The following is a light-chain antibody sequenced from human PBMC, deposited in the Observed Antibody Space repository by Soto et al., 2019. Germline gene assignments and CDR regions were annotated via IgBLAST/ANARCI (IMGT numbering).Light chain of an antibody. CDR2: GNS. V-gene: IGLV1-40*01. CDR1: SSNIGAGYD. CDR3: QSYDSSLSGCV. Sequence: QSVLTQPPSVSGAPGQRVTISCTGSSSNIGAGYDVHWYQQLPGTAPKLLIYGNSNRPSGVPDRFSGSKSGTSASLAITGLQAEDEAADYCQSYDSSLSGCVFGGGTKLTVL. J-gene: IGLJ3*02.